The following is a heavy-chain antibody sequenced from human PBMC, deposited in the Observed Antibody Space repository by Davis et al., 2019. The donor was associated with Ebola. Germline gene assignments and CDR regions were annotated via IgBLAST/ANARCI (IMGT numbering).Heavy chain of an antibody. CDR3: ARDGGYCSGGACHPDVDTNWFAP. D-gene: IGHD2-15*01. V-gene: IGHV4-59*01. J-gene: IGHJ5*02. CDR1: GGSISSYY. Sequence: SETLSLTCTVSGGSISSYYWSWIRQPPGKGLEWIGYIYYSGSTNYNPSLKSRVTISVDTSKNQFSLKLSSVTAADTAVYYCARDGGYCSGGACHPDVDTNWFAPWGQGTLVTVSS. CDR2: IYYSGST.